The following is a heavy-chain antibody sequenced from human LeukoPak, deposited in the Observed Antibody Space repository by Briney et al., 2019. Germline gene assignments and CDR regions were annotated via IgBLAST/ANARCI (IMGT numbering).Heavy chain of an antibody. D-gene: IGHD2-2*01. CDR1: GFTFNIYT. CDR2: ISSSSSYI. Sequence: PGGSLRLSCAASGFTFNIYTMNWVRQAPGKGLEWVSSISSSSSYIFYADSVKGRFTISRDNSKNTLSLQMNSLIREDTAVYYCAKDFTTWPRTPRYFDYWGQGNPVTVSS. J-gene: IGHJ4*02. CDR3: AKDFTTWPRTPRYFDY. V-gene: IGHV3-21*01.